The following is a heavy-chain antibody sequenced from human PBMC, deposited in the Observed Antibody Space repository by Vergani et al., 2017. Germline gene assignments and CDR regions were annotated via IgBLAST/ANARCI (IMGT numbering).Heavy chain of an antibody. D-gene: IGHD3-10*01. CDR2: ISYDGSNK. Sequence: QVQLVESGGGVVQPGRSLRLSCAASGFTFSSYAMHWVRQAPGKGLEWVAVISYDGSNKYYADSVKGRFTISRDNSKNTLYLQMNSLRAEDTAVYYCASPPSPSGLYYYMDVWGKGTTVTVSS. J-gene: IGHJ6*03. CDR1: GFTFSSYA. CDR3: ASPPSPSGLYYYMDV. V-gene: IGHV3-30-3*01.